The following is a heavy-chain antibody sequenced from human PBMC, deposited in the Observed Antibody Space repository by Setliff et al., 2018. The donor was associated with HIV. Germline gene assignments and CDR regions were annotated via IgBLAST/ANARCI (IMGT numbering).Heavy chain of an antibody. Sequence: SGPTLVNPTQTLTLTCTFSAFSLASTGVGVGWVRQPPGEGLEWLALIYWDDDVRYNPSLKSRLTITKDTSKNQVDLTMSNMDPVDTATYFCVHVSYYREVYFDAWGQGILVTVSS. D-gene: IGHD3-10*01. CDR1: AFSLASTGVG. CDR3: VHVSYYREVYFDA. CDR2: IYWDDDV. V-gene: IGHV2-5*02. J-gene: IGHJ4*02.